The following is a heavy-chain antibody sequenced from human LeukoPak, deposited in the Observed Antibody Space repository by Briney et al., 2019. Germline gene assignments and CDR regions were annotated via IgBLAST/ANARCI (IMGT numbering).Heavy chain of an antibody. V-gene: IGHV4-39*07. CDR3: TRVKWVVGVVIIPLYYFDY. D-gene: IGHD3-3*01. CDR2: IYYSGST. Sequence: SETLSLTCTVSGGSISSSSYYWGWIRQPPGKGLEWIGSIYYSGSTYYNPSLKSRVTISVDTSKNQFSLKLSPVTAADTAVYYCTRVKWVVGVVIIPLYYFDYWGQGTLVTVSS. CDR1: GGSISSSSYY. J-gene: IGHJ4*02.